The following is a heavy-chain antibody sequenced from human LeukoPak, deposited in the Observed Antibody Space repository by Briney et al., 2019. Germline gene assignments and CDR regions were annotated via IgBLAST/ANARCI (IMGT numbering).Heavy chain of an antibody. CDR3: ARGPLMTTVTTFTY. CDR2: INPNSGGT. J-gene: IGHJ4*02. V-gene: IGHV1-2*02. CDR1: GYTFTGYY. D-gene: IGHD4-17*01. Sequence: ASVKVFCKASGYTFTGYYMHWVRQAPGQGLEWMGWINPNSGGTNYAQKFQGRVTMTRDTSISTAYMELSRLRSDDTAVYYCARGPLMTTVTTFTYWGQGTLVTVSS.